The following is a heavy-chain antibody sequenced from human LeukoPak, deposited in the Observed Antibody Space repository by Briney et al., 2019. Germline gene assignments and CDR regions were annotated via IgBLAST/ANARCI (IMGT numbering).Heavy chain of an antibody. V-gene: IGHV4-4*07. D-gene: IGHD1-26*01. CDR3: ARGVVGATAFAY. Sequence: SETLSLTCTVSGGSISGYTWSWIRQPAGKGLEWIGRIYASGSTNYNPSLQGRVTMSVVTSRGQFFLMVHSVTAADTAVYYCARGVVGATAFAYWGQGTVVTASS. CDR2: IYASGST. CDR1: GGSISGYT. J-gene: IGHJ4*02.